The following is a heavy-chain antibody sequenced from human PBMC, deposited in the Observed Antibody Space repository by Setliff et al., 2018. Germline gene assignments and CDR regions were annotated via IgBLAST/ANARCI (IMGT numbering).Heavy chain of an antibody. CDR2: MNPNSGNT. D-gene: IGHD6-19*01. CDR1: GYTFTSYD. Sequence: ASVKVSCKASGYTFTSYDINWVRQATGQGLGWMGWMNPNSGNTGYAQKFRGRVTMTRNTSISTAYMELSSLRSDDTAVYYCARVTIAVDGYFDFWGQGTLVTVSS. V-gene: IGHV1-8*02. J-gene: IGHJ4*02. CDR3: ARVTIAVDGYFDF.